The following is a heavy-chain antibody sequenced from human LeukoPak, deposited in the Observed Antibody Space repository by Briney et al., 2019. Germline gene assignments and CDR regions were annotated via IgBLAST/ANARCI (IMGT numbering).Heavy chain of an antibody. CDR3: AGETELMGYSSGLGFNY. J-gene: IGHJ4*02. CDR2: IYDSGNT. CDR1: GSSISSWY. V-gene: IGHV4-59*01. D-gene: IGHD6-19*01. Sequence: PSETLSLTCTVSGSSISSWYWSWIRQPPGKGLEWVGYIYDSGNTNYNPSLKTRGTISSDTSKNQLSLNLTSVTTADTAVYYCAGETELMGYSSGLGFNYWGQGTLVTVSS.